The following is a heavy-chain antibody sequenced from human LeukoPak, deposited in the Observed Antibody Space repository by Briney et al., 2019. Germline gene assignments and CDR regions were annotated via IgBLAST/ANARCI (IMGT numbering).Heavy chain of an antibody. J-gene: IGHJ3*02. Sequence: GESLRLSCEASGFTFNIYSMNWVRQVPGKGLELVSSISSQSVYIYYADSVKGRFAISRDNARKSLYLQMNSLTAEDTAVYFCSRDLDCTVATCFGGDDGFDIWGRGTMITVSS. D-gene: IGHD2-8*02. CDR3: SRDLDCTVATCFGGDDGFDI. CDR2: ISSQSVYI. V-gene: IGHV3-21*01. CDR1: GFTFNIYS.